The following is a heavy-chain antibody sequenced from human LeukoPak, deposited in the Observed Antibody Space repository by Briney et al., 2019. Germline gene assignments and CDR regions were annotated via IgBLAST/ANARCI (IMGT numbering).Heavy chain of an antibody. J-gene: IGHJ4*02. V-gene: IGHV4-59*08. Sequence: SETLSLTCTVSSGSISSYYWSWIRQFPGKGLEWIGYIYYSGSTNYNPSLKSRVTISLDTSKNQFSLKLSSVTAADTAAYYCAGGGLGGITAYSNYLFDYWGQRTLVTVSS. CDR1: SGSISSYY. CDR3: AGGGLGGITAYSNYLFDY. CDR2: IYYSGST. D-gene: IGHD4-11*01.